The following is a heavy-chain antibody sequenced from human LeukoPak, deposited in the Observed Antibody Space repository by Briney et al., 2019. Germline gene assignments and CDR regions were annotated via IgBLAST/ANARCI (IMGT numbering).Heavy chain of an antibody. Sequence: ASVKVSCKASGYTFTGYYMHWVRQAPGQGLEWMGWINPNSGGTNYAQKFQGRVTMTRDTSISTAYMELSRLRSDDTAVYYCARRYYDSSGYVFDYWGQGTLVTVSS. CDR2: INPNSGGT. CDR1: GYTFTGYY. D-gene: IGHD3-22*01. V-gene: IGHV1-2*02. CDR3: ARRYYDSSGYVFDY. J-gene: IGHJ4*02.